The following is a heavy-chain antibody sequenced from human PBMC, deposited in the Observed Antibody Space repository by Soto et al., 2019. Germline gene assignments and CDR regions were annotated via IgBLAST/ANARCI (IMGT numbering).Heavy chain of an antibody. CDR2: FDPEDGET. D-gene: IGHD2-15*01. J-gene: IGHJ3*02. Sequence: GXSVKVSFKVSGYTLTELSMHLVRHSPGKGLEWMGGFDPEDGETIYAQKFQGRVTMTEDTSTDTAYMELSSMRSEDTAVYYCCVVVAPGDAFDIWGQGTMVTVSS. V-gene: IGHV1-24*01. CDR3: CVVVAPGDAFDI. CDR1: GYTLTELS.